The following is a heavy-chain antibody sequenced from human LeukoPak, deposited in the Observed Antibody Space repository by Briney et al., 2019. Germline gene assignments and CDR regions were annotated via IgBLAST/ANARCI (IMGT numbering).Heavy chain of an antibody. D-gene: IGHD4-17*01. CDR2: IYYSGST. CDR3: ARGHGDRQYNWFDP. V-gene: IGHV4-59*01. J-gene: IGHJ5*02. CDR1: GGSISGSY. Sequence: PSETLSLTCTVSGGSISGSYWNWIRQPPGKGLEWIGYIYYSGSTNYNPSLKSRVTISVDTSKNQFSLKLSSVTAADTAVYYCARGHGDRQYNWFDPWGQGTLVTVSS.